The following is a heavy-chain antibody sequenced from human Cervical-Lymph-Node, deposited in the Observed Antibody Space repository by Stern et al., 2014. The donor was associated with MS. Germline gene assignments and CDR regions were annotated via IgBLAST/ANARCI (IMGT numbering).Heavy chain of an antibody. J-gene: IGHJ6*02. CDR3: ARSGSYPPRDGMDV. D-gene: IGHD1-26*01. CDR1: GFNFSDYS. Sequence: VQLVESGGGLVKPGGSLRLSCEVSGFNFSDYSITWIRQAPGKGLELVSFISSSGATISYADSVKGRFSISTDSTKNSLGLPMNNLRHEDTAVYFCARSGSYPPRDGMDVWGQGTTVTVS. CDR2: ISSSGATI. V-gene: IGHV3-11*01.